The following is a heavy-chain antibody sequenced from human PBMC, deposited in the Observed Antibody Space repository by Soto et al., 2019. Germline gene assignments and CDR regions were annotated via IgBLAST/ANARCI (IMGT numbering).Heavy chain of an antibody. Sequence: SETLSLTCTVSGDSISSFYWTWIRQPPGKGLEWIGYIFYSGSTNYNPSLKSRATISADTSKKETSLRLSSVTAADTAVHYCARVVIEPASRGHYHHYHMDVWGTATVVNVSS. V-gene: IGHV4-59*08. J-gene: IGHJ6*03. CDR3: ARVVIEPASRGHYHHYHMDV. D-gene: IGHD2-2*01. CDR2: IFYSGST. CDR1: GDSISSFY.